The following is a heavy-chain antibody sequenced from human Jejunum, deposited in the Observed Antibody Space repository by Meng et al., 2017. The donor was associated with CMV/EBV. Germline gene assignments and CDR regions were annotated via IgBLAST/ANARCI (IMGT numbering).Heavy chain of an antibody. Sequence: QHTVKTFGHRIVYPTHTHTVTCTVSLFSLSTIGGGVGWIRQPPGKALEWLALIYWDDDKRYSPSLKNRLTITKDTSKNQVVLTLTNIDPVDTATYYCAHRHRLRDFDYWGQGTLVTVSS. V-gene: IGHV2-5*02. D-gene: IGHD4-17*01. CDR1: LFSLSTIGGG. CDR2: IYWDDDK. CDR3: AHRHRLRDFDY. J-gene: IGHJ4*02.